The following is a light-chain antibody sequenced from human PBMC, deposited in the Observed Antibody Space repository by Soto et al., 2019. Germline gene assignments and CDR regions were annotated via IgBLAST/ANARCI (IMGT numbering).Light chain of an antibody. CDR2: GAS. Sequence: EIVLTQSPGTLSLSPGERATLSCRASQSVSSSYLAWYQQKPGQAPRLLIYGASSRATCIPDRFSGSGSGTDFTLTISRLETEEFGVYYCQQYGSSPGTFGQGTKVEIK. V-gene: IGKV3-20*01. CDR3: QQYGSSPGT. J-gene: IGKJ1*01. CDR1: QSVSSSY.